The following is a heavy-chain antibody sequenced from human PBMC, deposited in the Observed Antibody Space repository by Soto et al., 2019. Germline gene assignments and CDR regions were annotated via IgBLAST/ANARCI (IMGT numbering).Heavy chain of an antibody. D-gene: IGHD3-9*01. Sequence: SETLSLTCTVSGVSISSYYWSWIRQPPGKGLEWIGYIYYSGSTNYNPSLKSRVTISVDTSENQFSLKLSSVTAADTAVYYCARKDILTGAFDYWGQGTLVTVSS. CDR1: GVSISSYY. J-gene: IGHJ4*02. CDR2: IYYSGST. CDR3: ARKDILTGAFDY. V-gene: IGHV4-59*01.